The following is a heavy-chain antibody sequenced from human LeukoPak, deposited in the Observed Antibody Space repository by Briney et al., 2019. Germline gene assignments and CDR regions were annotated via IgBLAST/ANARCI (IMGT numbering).Heavy chain of an antibody. V-gene: IGHV1-69*05. CDR1: GGTFSSYA. CDR2: IIPIFGTA. Sequence: GASVKVSCKASGGTFSSYAISGVRQAPGQGLEWMGGIIPIFGTANYAQKFQGRVTITTDESTSTAYMELSSLRSEDTAVYYCATLSSGWYYAFDYWGQGTLVTVSS. J-gene: IGHJ4*02. CDR3: ATLSSGWYYAFDY. D-gene: IGHD6-19*01.